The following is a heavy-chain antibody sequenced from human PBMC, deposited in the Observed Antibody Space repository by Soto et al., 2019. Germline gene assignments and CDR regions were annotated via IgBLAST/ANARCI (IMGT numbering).Heavy chain of an antibody. Sequence: SETLSLTCTVSGGAITSYYWTWIRQPAGKGLEWIGRLDSSGSTKYNPSLQSRISMSLDTSKNQSSVTLPSVRGPATAVDHWARGQRFAGWSDPWARGTLVPFS. D-gene: IGHD2-2*01. CDR1: GGAITSYY. CDR3: ARGQRFAGWSDP. V-gene: IGHV4-4*07. CDR2: LDSSGST. J-gene: IGHJ5*02.